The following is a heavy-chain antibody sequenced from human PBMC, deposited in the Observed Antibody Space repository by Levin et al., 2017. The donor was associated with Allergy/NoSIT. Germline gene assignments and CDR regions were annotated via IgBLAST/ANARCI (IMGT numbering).Heavy chain of an antibody. V-gene: IGHV3-15*01. J-gene: IGHJ6*02. CDR2: IKSKTDGATI. CDR1: GFTFSNAW. CDR3: TTGGINYYGSGSYDYYYGMDV. Sequence: GESLKISCAASGFTFSNAWMSWVRQAPGKGLEWVGRIKSKTDGATIDYAAPVKGRFTISRDDSKNTLFLHMDSLKTEDTAVYYCTTGGINYYGSGSYDYYYGMDVWGQGTAVTVSS. D-gene: IGHD3-10*01.